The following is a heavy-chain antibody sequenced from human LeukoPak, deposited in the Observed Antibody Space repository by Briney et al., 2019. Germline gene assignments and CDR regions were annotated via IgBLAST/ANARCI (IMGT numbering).Heavy chain of an antibody. CDR2: ISYSSSTI. CDR1: GFPFSSYS. CDR3: ARDRLHYGEYEKTLDY. J-gene: IGHJ4*02. V-gene: IGHV3-48*01. D-gene: IGHD4-17*01. Sequence: GGSLRLSCAASGFPFSSYSMTWVRQAPGKGLEWVSYISYSSSTIYYADSVKGRFTISRDNAKNSLYLQMNSLRVDDTAVYYCARDRLHYGEYEKTLDYWGQGTLVTVSS.